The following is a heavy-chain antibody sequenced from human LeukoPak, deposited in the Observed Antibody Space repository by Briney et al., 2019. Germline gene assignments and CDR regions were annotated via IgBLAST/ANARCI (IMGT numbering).Heavy chain of an antibody. CDR1: GFTFSSYW. V-gene: IGHV4-34*01. J-gene: IGHJ4*02. D-gene: IGHD3-3*01. CDR2: INHSGST. CDR3: ASEITIFGVV. Sequence: PGGSLRLSCAASGFTFSSYWMSWVRQAPGKGLEWIGEINHSGSTNYNPSLKSRVTISVDTSKNQFSLKLSSVTAADTAVYYCASEITIFGVVWGQGTLVTVSS.